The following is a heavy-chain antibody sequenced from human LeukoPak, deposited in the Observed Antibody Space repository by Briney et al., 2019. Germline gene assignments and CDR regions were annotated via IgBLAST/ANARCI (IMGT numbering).Heavy chain of an antibody. D-gene: IGHD6-19*01. CDR1: GFTFTSYA. Sequence: GGSLRLSCAASGFTFTSYAMSWVRQVSGKGLEWVSVISGSGGSTYYADSVKGRFTTSRDNSKNTLYLQMKSLRAEDTAVYYCARDFSGWSVDPWGQGTLVTVSS. CDR2: ISGSGGST. J-gene: IGHJ5*02. V-gene: IGHV3-23*01. CDR3: ARDFSGWSVDP.